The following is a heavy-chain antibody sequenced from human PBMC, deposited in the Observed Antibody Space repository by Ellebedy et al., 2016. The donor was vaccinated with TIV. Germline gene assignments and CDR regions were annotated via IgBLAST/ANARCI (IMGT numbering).Heavy chain of an antibody. Sequence: GGSLRLSCAASGFTFDDYAMYWVRQAPGKGLEWVSGISWNSDTIGYADPVKGRFTISRDNAKNSLYLQMNSLRAEDTALYYCVKGVYSSTWYGDYWGQGTLVTVSS. CDR2: ISWNSDTI. CDR1: GFTFDDYA. J-gene: IGHJ4*02. V-gene: IGHV3-9*01. CDR3: VKGVYSSTWYGDY. D-gene: IGHD6-13*01.